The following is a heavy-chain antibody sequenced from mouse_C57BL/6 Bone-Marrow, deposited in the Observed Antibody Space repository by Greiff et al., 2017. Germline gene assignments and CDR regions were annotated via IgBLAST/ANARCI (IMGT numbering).Heavy chain of an antibody. J-gene: IGHJ4*01. V-gene: IGHV1-39*01. CDR1: GYSFTDYN. D-gene: IGHD1-1*01. Sequence: VQLQQSGPELVKPGASVKISCKASGYSFTDYNMNWVKQSNGKSLEWIGVINPNYGTTSYNQKFKGKATLTVDQSSSTAYMQLNSLTSEDSAVYYCGGSFTTVGADYYAMDYWGQGTSVTVSS. CDR3: GGSFTTVGADYYAMDY. CDR2: INPNYGTT.